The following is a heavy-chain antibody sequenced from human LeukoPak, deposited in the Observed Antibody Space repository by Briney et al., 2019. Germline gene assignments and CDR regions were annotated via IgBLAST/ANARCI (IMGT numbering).Heavy chain of an antibody. J-gene: IGHJ4*02. CDR2: IYSSGST. V-gene: IGHV4-4*07. CDR3: ARGGVPGGFYGSFDY. D-gene: IGHD3-3*01. Sequence: SETVSLTCTVSGGSISSYYWSWIRQPAGKGLEWIGRIYSSGSTNYNPSLKSRVTISVDTSKNQFSLKLNSVTAADTAVYYCARGGVPGGFYGSFDYWFSGTLILDSS. CDR1: GGSISSYY.